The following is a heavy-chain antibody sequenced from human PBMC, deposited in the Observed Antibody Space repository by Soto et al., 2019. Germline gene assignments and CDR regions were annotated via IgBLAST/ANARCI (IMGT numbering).Heavy chain of an antibody. CDR3: ARLPRGTRPIDD. CDR2: IYPGDSDT. Sequence: CESLKIWCCGSGYRCAGFWSGWVRQMPGKGLEWMGIIYPGDSDTRYSSSFQGQVTISADKSISTAYLQWSSLKASDTAMYYGARLPRGTRPIDDWGQGTLVTVSS. V-gene: IGHV5-51*01. D-gene: IGHD2-2*01. J-gene: IGHJ4*02. CDR1: GYRCAGFW.